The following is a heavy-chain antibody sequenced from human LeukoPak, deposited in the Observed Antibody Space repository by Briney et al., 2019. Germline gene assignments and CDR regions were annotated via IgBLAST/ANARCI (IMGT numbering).Heavy chain of an antibody. D-gene: IGHD1-26*01. V-gene: IGHV3-23*01. J-gene: IGHJ6*01. Sequence: GGSLRLSCAASGFTFSSYGMHWVRRTPGKGLEWVSGISGSGDNTLYADSVKGRFTISRDNSKNTLYLEMNSLRAEDTAIYYCAKMKGHPLPKYYMDVWGQGTTVTVSS. CDR2: ISGSGDNT. CDR3: AKMKGHPLPKYYMDV. CDR1: GFTFSSYG.